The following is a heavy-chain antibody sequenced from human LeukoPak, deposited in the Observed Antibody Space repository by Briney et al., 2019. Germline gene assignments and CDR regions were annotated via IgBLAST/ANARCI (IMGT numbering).Heavy chain of an antibody. CDR1: GFTFSTYW. V-gene: IGHV3-7*01. D-gene: IGHD5-12*01. J-gene: IGHJ6*03. CDR2: IKQDGSEK. CDR3: ARGGATLSPADYYYYYMDV. Sequence: GGSLRLSCVASGFTFSTYWMSWVRQAPGKGLEWVANIKQDGSEKYYVDSVKGRFTISRDNAKNSLYLQMNSLRAEDTAVYYCARGGATLSPADYYYYYMDVWGKGTTVTVSS.